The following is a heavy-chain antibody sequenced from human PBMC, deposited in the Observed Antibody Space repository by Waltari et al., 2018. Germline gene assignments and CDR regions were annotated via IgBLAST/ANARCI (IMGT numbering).Heavy chain of an antibody. CDR1: GGSISSSSYY. D-gene: IGHD2-15*01. V-gene: IGHV4-39*07. Sequence: QLQLQESGPGLVKPSETLSLTCTVSGGSISSSSYYWGWIRQPPGKGLEWIGSIHYSGSTYYNPPLKSRVTISVDTSKNQFSLKLSSVTAADTAVYYCARDPYGGNWFDPWGQGTLVTVSS. CDR2: IHYSGST. J-gene: IGHJ5*02. CDR3: ARDPYGGNWFDP.